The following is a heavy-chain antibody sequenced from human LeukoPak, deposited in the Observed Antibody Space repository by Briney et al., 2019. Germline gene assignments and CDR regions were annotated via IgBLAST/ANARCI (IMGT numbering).Heavy chain of an antibody. CDR2: ISGSGGST. CDR3: AKGRAYCGGDCYSDY. Sequence: PGGSLRLSCAASGFTFSSYGMSWVRQAPGKGLEWVSAISGSGGSTYYADSVKGRFTISRDNSKNTLYLQMNSLRAEDTAVYYCAKGRAYCGGDCYSDYWGQGTLVTVPS. J-gene: IGHJ4*02. CDR1: GFTFSSYG. D-gene: IGHD2-21*02. V-gene: IGHV3-23*01.